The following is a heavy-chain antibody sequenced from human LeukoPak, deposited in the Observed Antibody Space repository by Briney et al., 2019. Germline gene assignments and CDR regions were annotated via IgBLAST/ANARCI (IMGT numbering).Heavy chain of an antibody. Sequence: GGSLRLSCAASGFIFNSYAMHWVRRAPGRGLEYVSAITSNGGSTFYANSVKGRFTITRDNSKNTLYLQMGSLRDEDMAVYYCTRGPGYDYVWGSYRADYWGQGTLVTVSP. CDR3: TRGPGYDYVWGSYRADY. J-gene: IGHJ4*02. CDR2: ITSNGGST. V-gene: IGHV3-64*01. CDR1: GFIFNSYA. D-gene: IGHD3-16*02.